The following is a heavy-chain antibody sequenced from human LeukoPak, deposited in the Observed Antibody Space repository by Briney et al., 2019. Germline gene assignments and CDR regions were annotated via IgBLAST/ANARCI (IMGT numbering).Heavy chain of an antibody. D-gene: IGHD2-2*01. J-gene: IGHJ3*02. Sequence: GESLKISCKGSGYSFTSYWIGWVRQMPGKGLEWMGIIYPGDSDTRYSPSFQGQVTISADKSISTAYLQWSSPKASDTAMYYCARLPIVVVPAAMVAFDIWGQGTMVTVSS. CDR2: IYPGDSDT. CDR1: GYSFTSYW. V-gene: IGHV5-51*01. CDR3: ARLPIVVVPAAMVAFDI.